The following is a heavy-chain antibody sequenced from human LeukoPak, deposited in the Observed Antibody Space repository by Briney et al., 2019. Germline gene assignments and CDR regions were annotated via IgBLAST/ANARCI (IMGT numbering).Heavy chain of an antibody. Sequence: SQTLSLTCTVSGDSINTGGYYWNWIRQHPGKGLEWIGYIYYTGSTHYNPSLKSRPAISLDTSKNRFSLRLSSVTAADTAVYYCARDPTPGMYYFDYWGQGNLVTVSS. CDR1: GDSINTGGYY. D-gene: IGHD4-11*01. V-gene: IGHV4-31*03. J-gene: IGHJ4*02. CDR3: ARDPTPGMYYFDY. CDR2: IYYTGST.